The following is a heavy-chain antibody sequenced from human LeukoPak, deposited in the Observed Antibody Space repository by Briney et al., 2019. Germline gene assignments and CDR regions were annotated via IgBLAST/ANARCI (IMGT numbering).Heavy chain of an antibody. V-gene: IGHV3-11*06. CDR1: GFILCDYY. CDR2: ISSSSSYI. D-gene: IGHD4-17*01. Sequence: RGSPRLSRPASGFILCDYYMSWGRPAPRERPEWVSYISSSSSYINYADSVKGRFTISRDNAKNPLYLQMNGLRAEDTAVYDCAGVSCGDSGYFDYWGQGTLVTVSS. J-gene: IGHJ4*02. CDR3: AGVSCGDSGYFDY.